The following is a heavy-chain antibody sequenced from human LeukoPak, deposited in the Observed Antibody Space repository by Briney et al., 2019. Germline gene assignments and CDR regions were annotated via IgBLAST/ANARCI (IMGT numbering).Heavy chain of an antibody. CDR1: GFTFSSYG. D-gene: IGHD1-26*01. Sequence: PGGSLRLSCAASGFTFSSYGMHWVRQAPGKGLEWVAVISYDGSNKYYADSVKGRFTISRDNSKNTVNLRMNSLRTDDTAIYYCARDRVYRGTDYVGLDYWGQGTRVTVSS. CDR2: ISYDGSNK. J-gene: IGHJ4*02. CDR3: ARDRVYRGTDYVGLDY. V-gene: IGHV3-30*03.